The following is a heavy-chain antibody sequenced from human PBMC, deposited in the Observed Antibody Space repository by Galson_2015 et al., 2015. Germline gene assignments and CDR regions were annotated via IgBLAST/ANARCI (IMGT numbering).Heavy chain of an antibody. CDR2: IWYDGSNK. Sequence: SLRLSCAASGFTFSSYGMHWVRQAPGKGLEWVAVIWYDGSNKYYADSVKGRFTISRYNSKNTLYLQMNSLRAEDTAVYYCARDPRNYYDSSVQYAFDIWGQGTMVTVSS. CDR1: GFTFSSYG. J-gene: IGHJ3*02. V-gene: IGHV3-33*01. CDR3: ARDPRNYYDSSVQYAFDI. D-gene: IGHD3-22*01.